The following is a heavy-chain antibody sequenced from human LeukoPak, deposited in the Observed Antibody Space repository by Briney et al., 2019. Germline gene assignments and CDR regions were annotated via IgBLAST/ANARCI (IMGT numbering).Heavy chain of an antibody. V-gene: IGHV3-74*01. D-gene: IGHD6-19*01. CDR3: ARDLWLGDY. CDR1: GFSFRNYW. J-gene: IGHJ4*02. Sequence: GGSLRLSCVASGFSFRNYWMYWVRQAPGKGLVWVSHINTDGTSTNYADSVKGRFTVSRDNAKKTLYLQTNTLRVEDTAVYYCARDLWLGDYWGQGTLVTVSS. CDR2: INTDGTST.